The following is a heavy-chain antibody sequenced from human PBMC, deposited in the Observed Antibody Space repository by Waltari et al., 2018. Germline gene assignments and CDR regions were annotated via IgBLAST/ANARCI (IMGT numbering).Heavy chain of an antibody. D-gene: IGHD3-10*01. Sequence: QVQLVQSGAEVKKPGASVKVSCKASGYTFPSYAIHWVRQATGHGLEWMGGMNPNSGNTGYAQKFQGRVTMTRNTSISTAYMELSSLRSEDTAVYYCARGSFHWFGDGEGYWGQGTLVTVSS. J-gene: IGHJ4*02. CDR1: GYTFPSYA. CDR3: ARGSFHWFGDGEGY. CDR2: MNPNSGNT. V-gene: IGHV1-8*01.